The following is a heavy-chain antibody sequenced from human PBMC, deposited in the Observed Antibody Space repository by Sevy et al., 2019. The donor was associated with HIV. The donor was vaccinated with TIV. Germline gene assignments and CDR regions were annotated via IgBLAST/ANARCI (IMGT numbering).Heavy chain of an antibody. CDR2: IYPGDSDT. D-gene: IGHD3-10*01. CDR1: GYSFTSYW. J-gene: IGHJ4*02. CDR3: ARQPVTSGHPWDY. Sequence: GESLKISCKGSGYSFTSYWIGWVRQMPGKGLEWMGIIYPGDSDTRYSPSFQGQVTISADKSISTAYLQWSSLKASGTAMYYCARQPVTSGHPWDYWGQGTLVTVSS. V-gene: IGHV5-51*01.